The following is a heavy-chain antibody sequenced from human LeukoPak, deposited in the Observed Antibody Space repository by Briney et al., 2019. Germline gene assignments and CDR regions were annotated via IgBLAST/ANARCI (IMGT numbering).Heavy chain of an antibody. Sequence: TAGESLKISCEGSGYSFTSYWIAWVRQMPGEGLEWMGIIYPGDSETRYSPSFQGQVTISADKSITTAYLPWGSLKASDTAMYYCTRSHRDGYHDAFDIWGQGTMVTVFS. J-gene: IGHJ3*02. CDR3: TRSHRDGYHDAFDI. D-gene: IGHD5-24*01. CDR2: IYPGDSET. V-gene: IGHV5-51*01. CDR1: GYSFTSYW.